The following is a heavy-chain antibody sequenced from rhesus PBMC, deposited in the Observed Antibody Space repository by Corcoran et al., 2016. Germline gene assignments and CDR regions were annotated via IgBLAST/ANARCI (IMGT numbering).Heavy chain of an antibody. CDR3: ARAYLSDRDGLDS. J-gene: IGHJ6*01. V-gene: IGHV1-111*02. Sequence: VQLVQSGAAVKNPGATVKISCKASGYTLPDHYLNWVRQAPGKGLEWRGGFDTEDGEASYAPKFQDRVTITADKSTGTAYMELSSLRAEDTAVYYCARAYLSDRDGLDSWGQGVVVTVSS. CDR1: GYTLPDHY. CDR2: FDTEDGEA. D-gene: IGHD3-22*01.